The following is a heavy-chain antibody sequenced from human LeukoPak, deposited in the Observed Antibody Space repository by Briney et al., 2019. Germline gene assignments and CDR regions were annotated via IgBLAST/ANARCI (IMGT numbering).Heavy chain of an antibody. CDR2: INHSGGT. J-gene: IGHJ4*02. CDR1: GGSFSGYY. D-gene: IGHD4-17*01. Sequence: PSETLSLTCAVYGGSFSGYYWSWIRQPPGKGLEWIGEINHSGGTNYNPSLKSRVTISVDTSKNQFSLKLSSVTAADTAVYYCASPYMTTRDYWGQGTLVTVSS. V-gene: IGHV4-34*01. CDR3: ASPYMTTRDY.